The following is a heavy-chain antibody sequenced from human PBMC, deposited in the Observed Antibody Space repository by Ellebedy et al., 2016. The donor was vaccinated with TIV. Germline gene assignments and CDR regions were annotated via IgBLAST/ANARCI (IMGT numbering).Heavy chain of an antibody. CDR1: GFTFSSYW. CDR3: AREGTYDSSGYYYV. CDR2: INSDGSST. D-gene: IGHD3-22*01. V-gene: IGHV3-74*01. J-gene: IGHJ4*02. Sequence: GESLKISCAASGFTFSSYWMHWVRQAPGKGLVWVSRINSDGSSTSYADSVKGRFTISRDNAKNTLYLQMNSLRAEDTAVYYCAREGTYDSSGYYYVWGQGTLVTVSS.